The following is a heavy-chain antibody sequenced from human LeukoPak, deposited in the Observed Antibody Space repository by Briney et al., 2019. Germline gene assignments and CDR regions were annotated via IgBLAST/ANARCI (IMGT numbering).Heavy chain of an antibody. Sequence: SQTLSLTCTVSGGSISSGSDYWSWIRQPAGKGLEWIGRIYTSGSTNYNPSLKSRVTISVDTSKNQFSLKLSSVTAADTAVYYCARGTYYYDSSIDYWGQGTLVTVSS. V-gene: IGHV4-61*02. D-gene: IGHD3-22*01. CDR2: IYTSGST. J-gene: IGHJ4*02. CDR3: ARGTYYYDSSIDY. CDR1: GGSISSGSDY.